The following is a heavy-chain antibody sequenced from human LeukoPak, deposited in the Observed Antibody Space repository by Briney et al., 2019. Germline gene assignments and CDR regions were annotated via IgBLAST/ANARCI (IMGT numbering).Heavy chain of an antibody. CDR2: IGSSSNTI. J-gene: IGHJ4*02. CDR1: GFTFSSYS. Sequence: GGSLRLSCAASGFTFSSYSMNWVRQAPGKGLEWVSYIGSSSNTIYYADSVKGRFTISRDNAENSLYLQMNSLRAEDTAVYYCARGGSSWYKWHYWGQGTLVTVSS. D-gene: IGHD6-13*01. V-gene: IGHV3-48*01. CDR3: ARGGSSWYKWHY.